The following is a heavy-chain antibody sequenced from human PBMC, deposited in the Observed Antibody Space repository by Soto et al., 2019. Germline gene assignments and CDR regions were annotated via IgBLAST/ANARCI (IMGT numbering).Heavy chain of an antibody. Sequence: QVQLVQSGAEVKKPGASVKVSCKASGYTFTSYYMHWVRQAPGQGLEWMGIINPSGGSTSYAQKFQGRVTMTRDTSTSTVYMELSSLRSEDTAVYYCARDRGGLDYGDYVKDYWGQGTLVTVSS. CDR2: INPSGGST. CDR1: GYTFTSYY. V-gene: IGHV1-46*03. J-gene: IGHJ4*02. D-gene: IGHD4-17*01. CDR3: ARDRGGLDYGDYVKDY.